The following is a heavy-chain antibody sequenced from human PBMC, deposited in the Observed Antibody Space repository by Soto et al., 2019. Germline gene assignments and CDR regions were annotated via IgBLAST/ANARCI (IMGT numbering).Heavy chain of an antibody. D-gene: IGHD6-19*01. CDR2: IYYSGST. Sequence: QVQLQESGPGLVKPSETLSLTCTVSVGSFVVTSGAWFRQPPGKGREWIGYIYYSGSTNYNPSLKSRVTISVDTSKNQFSLKLSSVTAADTAVYYCARHPVAGTSVGYWGQGTLVTVSS. CDR3: ARHPVAGTSVGY. J-gene: IGHJ4*02. V-gene: IGHV4-59*08. CDR1: VGSFVVTS.